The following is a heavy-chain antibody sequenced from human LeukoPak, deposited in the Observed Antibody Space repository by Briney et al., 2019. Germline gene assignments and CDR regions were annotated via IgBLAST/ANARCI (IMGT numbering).Heavy chain of an antibody. CDR3: ANSYDGKIVPFDN. D-gene: IGHD4-23*01. J-gene: IGHJ4*02. CDR1: DGSMSNSY. CDR2: IYSSGST. V-gene: IGHV4-4*09. Sequence: SETLSLTCTVPDGSMSNSYWNWVRQPPGKGLEWIGCIYSSGSTNYNPSFKSRVTLSVDPSKNQFSLKLNSVTASDTAVYYCANSYDGKIVPFDNWGQGTLVTVSS.